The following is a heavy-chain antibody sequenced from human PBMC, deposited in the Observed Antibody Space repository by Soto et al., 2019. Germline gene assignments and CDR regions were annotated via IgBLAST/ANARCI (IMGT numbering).Heavy chain of an antibody. D-gene: IGHD2-21*02. CDR2: VYYSGST. V-gene: IGHV4-31*03. CDR3: ASDCGGDCYSESGCFDS. Sequence: QVQLQEPGPGLVKPSQTLSLTCTVSGGAISSGGYYWGWIRLHRGKVLEWVGYVYYSGSTYYNPSLMCRVTISVDTSQHQFALKLRSVTAADTVVYSCASDCGGDCYSESGCFDSWGQGTLVTVSS. CDR1: GGAISSGGYY. J-gene: IGHJ5*01.